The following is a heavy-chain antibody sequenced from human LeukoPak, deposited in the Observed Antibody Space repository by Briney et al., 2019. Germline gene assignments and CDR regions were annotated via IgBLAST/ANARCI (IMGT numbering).Heavy chain of an antibody. V-gene: IGHV3-21*04. J-gene: IGHJ4*02. D-gene: IGHD6-19*01. CDR3: ATARVDNSGWYRSFLDF. CDR2: ISSSSSYI. Sequence: GGSLRLSCAASGFTFSSYSMNWVRQAPGKGLEWVSSISSSSSYIYYADSVKGRFTISRDNAKNSLYLQMNSLRSEDTAVYYCATARVDNSGWYRSFLDFWGQGTLVTVSS. CDR1: GFTFSSYS.